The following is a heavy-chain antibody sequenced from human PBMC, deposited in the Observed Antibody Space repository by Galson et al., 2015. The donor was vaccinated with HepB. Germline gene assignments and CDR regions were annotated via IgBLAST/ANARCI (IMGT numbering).Heavy chain of an antibody. Sequence: SVKVSCKASGYTFTSYGISWVRQAPGQGLEWMGWISAYNGNTNYAQKLQGRVTMTTDTSTSTAYMELRSLRSDDTAVYYCARSLSYQLLLGFDYWGQGTLVTVSS. D-gene: IGHD2-2*01. CDR3: ARSLSYQLLLGFDY. J-gene: IGHJ4*02. CDR1: GYTFTSYG. V-gene: IGHV1-18*01. CDR2: ISAYNGNT.